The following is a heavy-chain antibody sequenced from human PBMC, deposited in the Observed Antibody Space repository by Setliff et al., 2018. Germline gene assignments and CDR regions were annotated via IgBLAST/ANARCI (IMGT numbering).Heavy chain of an antibody. V-gene: IGHV4-39*01. J-gene: IGHJ6*02. CDR2: INYSGST. D-gene: IGHD6-13*01. CDR1: GGSISSSRYY. CDR3: ARAAGYSSSWYHYYYGMDV. Sequence: PSETLSLTCTVSGGSISSSRYYWGWIRQPPGKGLEWIGSINYSGSTYYNPSLKSRVTISVETSKNQFSLKLSSVTAADTAVYYCARAAGYSSSWYHYYYGMDVWGQGITVTVSS.